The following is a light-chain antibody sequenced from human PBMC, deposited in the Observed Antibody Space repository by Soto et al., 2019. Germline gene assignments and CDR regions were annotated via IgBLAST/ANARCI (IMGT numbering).Light chain of an antibody. V-gene: IGKV3-15*01. J-gene: IGKJ1*01. CDR2: GAS. CDR1: QSVSSN. Sequence: EIVMTQSPGTLSLSPGERATLSCGASQSVSSNLAWYQQIPGQAPRLLIYGASTRATGIPARFSGSGSGTEFTLAINSLQSEDFAVSYCQQYNDWPQTFGQGTKVDIK. CDR3: QQYNDWPQT.